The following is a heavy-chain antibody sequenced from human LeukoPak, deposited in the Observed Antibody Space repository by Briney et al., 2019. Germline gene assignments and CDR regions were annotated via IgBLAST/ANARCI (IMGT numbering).Heavy chain of an antibody. CDR1: GGSISSSSYY. J-gene: IGHJ5*02. CDR2: IYYSGST. CDR3: ASQTLWFGVSGWFDP. D-gene: IGHD3-10*01. Sequence: PSETLSLTCTVSGGSISSSSYYWGWIRQPPGKGLEWIGSIYYSGSTYYNPSLKSRVTISVDTSKNQFSLKLSSVTAADTAVYYCASQTLWFGVSGWFDPWGQGTLVTVSS. V-gene: IGHV4-39*01.